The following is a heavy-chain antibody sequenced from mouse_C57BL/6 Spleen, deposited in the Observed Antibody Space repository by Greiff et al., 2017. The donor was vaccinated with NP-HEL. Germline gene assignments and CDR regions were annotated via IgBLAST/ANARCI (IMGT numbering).Heavy chain of an antibody. CDR3: ARGDGSSPYFDY. V-gene: IGHV1-80*01. D-gene: IGHD1-1*01. Sequence: VQLQQSGAELVKPGASVKISCKASGYAFSSYWMNWVKQRPGKGLEWIGQIYPGDGDTNYNGKFKGKATLTADKSSSTAYMQLSSLTSEDSAVYFCARGDGSSPYFDYWGQGTTLTVSS. CDR1: GYAFSSYW. CDR2: IYPGDGDT. J-gene: IGHJ2*01.